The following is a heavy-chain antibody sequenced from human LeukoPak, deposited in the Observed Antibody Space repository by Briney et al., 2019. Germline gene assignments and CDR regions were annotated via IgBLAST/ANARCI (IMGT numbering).Heavy chain of an antibody. CDR3: AKSGRNWAYLEY. J-gene: IGHJ4*02. D-gene: IGHD7-27*01. V-gene: IGHV3-33*06. CDR2: IWYDGTNK. CDR1: GFTLSNYG. Sequence: GGSLRLSRAVSGFTLSNYGMHWVRQAPGRGLEWVAVIWYDGTNKYYADSVRGRFTISRDSSKNTLYLQMNSLRAEDTAVYYCAKSGRNWAYLEYWGQGTLVTVSP.